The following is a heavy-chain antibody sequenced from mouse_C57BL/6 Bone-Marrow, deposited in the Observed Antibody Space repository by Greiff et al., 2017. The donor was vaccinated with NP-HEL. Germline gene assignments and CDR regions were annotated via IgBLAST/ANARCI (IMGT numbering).Heavy chain of an antibody. CDR1: GYTFTDYY. D-gene: IGHD4-1*01. J-gene: IGHJ2*01. V-gene: IGHV1-26*01. Sequence: LVKPGASVKISCQASGYTFTDYYMNWVKQSHGKSLEWIGDINPNNGGTSYNQKFKGKATLTVDKSSSTAYMELRSLTSEDSAVYYCAREGLGRGFDYWGQGTTLTVSS. CDR3: AREGLGRGFDY. CDR2: INPNNGGT.